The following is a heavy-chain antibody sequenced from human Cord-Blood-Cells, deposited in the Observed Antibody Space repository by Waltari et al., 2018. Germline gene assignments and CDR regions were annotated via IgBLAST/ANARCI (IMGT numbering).Heavy chain of an antibody. D-gene: IGHD3-10*01. V-gene: IGHV3-7*01. CDR1: GFTLSCYW. J-gene: IGHJ5*02. CDR2: IKQDGSEK. Sequence: EVQLVESGGGLVQPGGSLRLSCAASGFTLSCYWLSWVRQGPGKGLEWVANIKQDGSEKYYVDSVKGRFTISRDNAKNSLYLQMNSLRAEDTAVYYCASHYYGSGSYYNHWGQGTLVTVSS. CDR3: ASHYYGSGSYYNH.